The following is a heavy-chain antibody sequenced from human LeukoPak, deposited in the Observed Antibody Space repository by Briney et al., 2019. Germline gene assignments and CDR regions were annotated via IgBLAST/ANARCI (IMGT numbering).Heavy chain of an antibody. CDR3: ARGSFGYSSGWYVLGY. CDR2: INPNSGGT. CDR1: GYTFTGYY. J-gene: IGHJ4*02. D-gene: IGHD6-19*01. Sequence: ASVKVSCKAYGYTFTGYYMHWVRQAPGQGLEWMGWINPNSGGTNYAQKFQGRVTMTRDTSISTAYMELSRLRSDDTAVYYCARGSFGYSSGWYVLGYWGQGTLVTVSS. V-gene: IGHV1-2*02.